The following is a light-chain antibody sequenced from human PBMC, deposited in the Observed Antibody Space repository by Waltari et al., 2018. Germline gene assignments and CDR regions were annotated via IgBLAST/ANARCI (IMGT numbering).Light chain of an antibody. J-gene: IGKJ2*01. CDR1: QSVSSSY. V-gene: IGKV3-20*01. CDR3: QQCYSTPYT. CDR2: GAS. Sequence: EIVLTQSPGTLSLSPGERATPSCRASQSVSSSYLAWYQQKPGQAPRLLIYGASSRATGIPDRFSGSGSGTDFTLTISSLQAADVAVYYCQQCYSTPYTFGQGTKLEIK.